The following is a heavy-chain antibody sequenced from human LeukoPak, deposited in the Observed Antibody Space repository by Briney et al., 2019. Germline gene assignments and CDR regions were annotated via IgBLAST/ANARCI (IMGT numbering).Heavy chain of an antibody. J-gene: IGHJ3*02. CDR3: ARRRRTYYYDRGGAFDI. V-gene: IGHV4-34*01. CDR2: INHSGST. CDR1: GGSFSGYY. D-gene: IGHD3-22*01. Sequence: SETLSLTCAVYGGSFSGYYWSWIRQPPGKGLEWIGEINHSGSTNYNPSLKSRVTISVDTSKNQFSLKLSSVTAAVTAVYYCARRRRTYYYDRGGAFDIWGQGTMVTVSS.